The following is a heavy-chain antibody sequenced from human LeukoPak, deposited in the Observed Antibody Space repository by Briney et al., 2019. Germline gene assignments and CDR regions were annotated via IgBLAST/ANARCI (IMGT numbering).Heavy chain of an antibody. CDR2: IIPISGTT. Sequence: SVKVSCEASGGTFSSYAITWVRQAPGQGLEWMGKIIPISGTTNYAQKFQGRVTFTADESTSTAYMELSSLRSEDTALYYCARKLRLGGNWFDPWGQGTLVTVSS. CDR3: ARKLRLGGNWFDP. D-gene: IGHD1-26*01. CDR1: GGTFSSYA. J-gene: IGHJ5*02. V-gene: IGHV1-69*13.